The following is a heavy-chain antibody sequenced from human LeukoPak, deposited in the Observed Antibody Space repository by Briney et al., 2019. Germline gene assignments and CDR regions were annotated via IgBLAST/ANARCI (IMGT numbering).Heavy chain of an antibody. J-gene: IGHJ4*02. CDR1: GYTFTGYY. Sequence: ASVKVSCKASGYTFTGYYMHWVRQAPGQGLEWMGWINPNSGGTNYAQRFQGRVTMTRDTSIITAYMELSRLRSDDTAVYYCARGLRVSPAFDYWGQGTLVTVSS. CDR3: ARGLRVSPAFDY. D-gene: IGHD2-2*01. V-gene: IGHV1-2*02. CDR2: INPNSGGT.